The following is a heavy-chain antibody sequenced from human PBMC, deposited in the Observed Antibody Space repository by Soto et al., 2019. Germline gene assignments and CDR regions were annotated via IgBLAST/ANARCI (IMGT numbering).Heavy chain of an antibody. J-gene: IGHJ4*02. CDR1: EGSSRSGVDC. V-gene: IGHV4-30-2*01. Sequence: CHTYRVAEGSSRSGVDCWSRIRKHPGKGLEWIGYIYHSGSTYYNPSLKSRVTISVDRSKNQFSLKLSSVTAADTAVYYCAKADTAIGFDYWGQGTLVTVSS. CDR2: IYHSGST. CDR3: AKADTAIGFDY. D-gene: IGHD5-18*01.